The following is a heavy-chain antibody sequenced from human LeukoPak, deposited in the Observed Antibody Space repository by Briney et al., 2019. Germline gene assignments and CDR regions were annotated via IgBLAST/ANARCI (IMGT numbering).Heavy chain of an antibody. CDR3: ANLKIQLWPSFGY. V-gene: IGHV3-23*01. CDR2: ISGSGGST. J-gene: IGHJ4*02. CDR1: GFTFSSYA. Sequence: GGALRLSCAASGFTFSSYALSWVRQAPGKGLEWVSVISGSGGSTNYADAVEGRFAISRDNSKDTLYLQMNSLRAEDTAVYYCANLKIQLWPSFGYWGQGTLVTVSS. D-gene: IGHD1-1*01.